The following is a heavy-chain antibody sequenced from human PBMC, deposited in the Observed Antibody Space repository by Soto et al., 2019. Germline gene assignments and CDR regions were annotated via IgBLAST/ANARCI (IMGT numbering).Heavy chain of an antibody. V-gene: IGHV1-3*01. D-gene: IGHD2-8*02. Sequence: QVQLVQSGAEVRKPGASVNISCRASGFTFSDHLIYWVRQVPGQSLEWMGWINPDNGKTKYSQTFQGRVTISRRSSASIVDVKVSDLTSEDTAVFYCARDILSAGPRANDAFEVWGQGTMVTVSS. CDR3: ARDILSAGPRANDAFEV. J-gene: IGHJ3*01. CDR1: GFTFSDHL. CDR2: INPDNGKT.